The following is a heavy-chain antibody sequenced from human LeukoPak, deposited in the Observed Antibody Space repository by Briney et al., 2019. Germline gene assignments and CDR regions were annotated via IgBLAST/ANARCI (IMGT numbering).Heavy chain of an antibody. D-gene: IGHD3-22*01. CDR1: GGSISSYY. CDR2: IYYSGST. CDR3: ARGGGGYYYSFDY. Sequence: PSETLSLTCTVSGGSISSYYWSWIRQPPGKGLEWIGYIYYSGSTNYNPSLKSRVTISVDTSKNQFSLKLSSVTAADTAVYYCARGGGGYYYSFDYWGQGTLVTVSS. V-gene: IGHV4-59*01. J-gene: IGHJ4*02.